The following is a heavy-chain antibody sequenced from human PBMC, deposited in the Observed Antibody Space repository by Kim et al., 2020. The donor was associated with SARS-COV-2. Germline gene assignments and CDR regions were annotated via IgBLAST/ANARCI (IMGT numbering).Heavy chain of an antibody. Sequence: SETLSLTCAVYGGSFSGYYWSWIRQPPGKGLEWIGEINHSGSTNYNPSLKSRVTISVDTSKNQFSLKLSSVTAADTAVYYCARASRSSSCPDYWGQGTLVTVSS. J-gene: IGHJ4*02. V-gene: IGHV4-34*01. CDR2: INHSGST. CDR3: ARASRSSSCPDY. CDR1: GGSFSGYY. D-gene: IGHD6-13*01.